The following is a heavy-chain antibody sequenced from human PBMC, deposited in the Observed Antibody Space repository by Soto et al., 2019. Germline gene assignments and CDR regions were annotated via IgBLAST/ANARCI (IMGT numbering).Heavy chain of an antibody. CDR3: ATYGAVTFEYYFDS. J-gene: IGHJ4*02. Sequence: ASVKVYCKVSGYTLTEVSMHWVRQDSRKGLEWMGGFDPEDGETIYAQKFQGRVTMTEDTSTDTAYMELSSLRSEDTAVYYCATYGAVTFEYYFDSWGRGTLVTVSS. V-gene: IGHV1-24*01. D-gene: IGHD4-17*01. CDR1: GYTLTEVS. CDR2: FDPEDGET.